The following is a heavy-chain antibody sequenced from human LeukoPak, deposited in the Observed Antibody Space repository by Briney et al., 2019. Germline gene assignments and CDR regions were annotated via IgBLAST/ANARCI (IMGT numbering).Heavy chain of an antibody. V-gene: IGHV1-2*02. CDR2: INPNSGGT. CDR3: ARVYDSSGYPDIRNY. J-gene: IGHJ4*02. Sequence: GASVKVSCKASGYTFTGYYMHWVRQAPGQGLEWMGWINPNSGGTNYAQKFQGRVTMTRDTSISTAYMELRSLRSDDTAVYYCARVYDSSGYPDIRNYWGQGTLVTVSS. D-gene: IGHD3-22*01. CDR1: GYTFTGYY.